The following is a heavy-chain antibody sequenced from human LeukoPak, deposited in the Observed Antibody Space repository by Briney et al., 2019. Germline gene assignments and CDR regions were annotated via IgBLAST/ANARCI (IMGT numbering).Heavy chain of an antibody. J-gene: IGHJ4*02. V-gene: IGHV3-23*01. Sequence: GGSPRLSCAASGFTFSSYAMTWVRQAPGKGLEWVSAITGSGGRIYYADSVKGRFTISRDNSKSTLYLQMNSLRAEDTAVYYCAKPDMGYWAVDYWGQGTLVTVSS. D-gene: IGHD1-26*01. CDR1: GFTFSSYA. CDR2: ITGSGGRI. CDR3: AKPDMGYWAVDY.